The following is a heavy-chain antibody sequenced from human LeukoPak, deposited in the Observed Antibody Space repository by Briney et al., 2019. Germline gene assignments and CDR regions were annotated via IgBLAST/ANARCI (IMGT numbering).Heavy chain of an antibody. D-gene: IGHD6-13*01. J-gene: IGHJ6*03. CDR2: IYYSGST. Sequence: PSETPSLTCTVSGGSISSYYWSWIRQPPGKGLEWIGYIYYSGSTNYNPSLKSRVTISVDTSKNQFSLKLSSVTAADTAVYYCARTTEAHSWRTRYYDYYMDVWGKGTTVTVSS. V-gene: IGHV4-59*01. CDR1: GGSISSYY. CDR3: ARTTEAHSWRTRYYDYYMDV.